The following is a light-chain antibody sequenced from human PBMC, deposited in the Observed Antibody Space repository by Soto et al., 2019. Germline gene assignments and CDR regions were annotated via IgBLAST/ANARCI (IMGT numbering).Light chain of an antibody. CDR3: HQRQSWPRT. CDR1: QYINTR. J-gene: IGKJ1*01. V-gene: IGKV3-11*01. Sequence: EIVLTQSPATLSSFPGDRVTLSCRASQYINTRLAWYQHRPGQAPRLLIYQTSLRAAGIPARFSASGSGTDFNLTISDVQPEDFALYYCHQRQSWPRTFGQGTKVDIK. CDR2: QTS.